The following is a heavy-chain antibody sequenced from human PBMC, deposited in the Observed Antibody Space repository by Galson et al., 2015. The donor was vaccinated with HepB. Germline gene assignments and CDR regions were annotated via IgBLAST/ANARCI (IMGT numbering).Heavy chain of an antibody. V-gene: IGHV3-30-3*01. CDR2: ISYDGTNQ. D-gene: IGHD1-14*01. Sequence: SLRLSCAASGFTFSSCAMHWVRQAPGKGPEWVAVISYDGTNQYYADSVKGRFTISRDNSKNTLYLQMNSLRAEDTAVYYCARARRGVMYYFDYWGQGSLVTVSS. CDR1: GFTFSSCA. J-gene: IGHJ4*02. CDR3: ARARRGVMYYFDY.